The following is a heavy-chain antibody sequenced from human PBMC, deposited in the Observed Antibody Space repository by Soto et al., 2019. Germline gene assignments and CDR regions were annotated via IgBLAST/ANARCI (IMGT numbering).Heavy chain of an antibody. V-gene: IGHV3-23*01. CDR2: ISGSGGST. J-gene: IGHJ4*02. CDR3: AKAVTIFASPNYFDY. Sequence: GGSLRLSCAASGFTFSSYAMSWVRQAPGKGLEWVSAISGSGGSTYYADSVKGRFTISRDNSKNTLYLQMNSLRAEDTAVYYWAKAVTIFASPNYFDYWGQGTLVTVSS. CDR1: GFTFSSYA. D-gene: IGHD3-3*01.